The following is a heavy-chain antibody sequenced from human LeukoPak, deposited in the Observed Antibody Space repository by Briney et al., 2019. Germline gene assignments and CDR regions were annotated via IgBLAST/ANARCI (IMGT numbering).Heavy chain of an antibody. CDR1: GVTSSSYW. CDR2: ITSDGSRA. D-gene: IGHD1-26*01. CDR3: SRGVGATDS. V-gene: IGHV3-74*01. Sequence: QPGGSLRLSCTASGVTSSSYWMHSVRQAPGKGVEWVSGITSDGSRASHADSVKGRFTISRDNAKNTLYLQMNSLRAEDTAVYYCSRGVGATDSWGQGTLVTVSS. J-gene: IGHJ4*02.